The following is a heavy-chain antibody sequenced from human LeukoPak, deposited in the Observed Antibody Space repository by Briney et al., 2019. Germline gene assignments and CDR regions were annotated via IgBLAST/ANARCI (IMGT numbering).Heavy chain of an antibody. V-gene: IGHV1-46*01. CDR1: GYTFGRFY. J-gene: IGHJ5*02. Sequence: VASVGLFYKASGYTFGRFYIHWVRQAPGQGLEWMGIINPSGGSTRYAQKFQGRVTMTRDTSTSTVYMELSSLRSDDTAVYYCARGGYYDSIGSFDPCGQRALVTVSS. CDR3: ARGGYYDSIGSFDP. CDR2: INPSGGST. D-gene: IGHD3-22*01.